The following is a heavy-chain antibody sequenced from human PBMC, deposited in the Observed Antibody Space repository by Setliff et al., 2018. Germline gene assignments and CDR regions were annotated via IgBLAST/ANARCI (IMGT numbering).Heavy chain of an antibody. J-gene: IGHJ4*02. CDR1: VFSFSTYE. Sequence: GGSLRLSCAASVFSFSTYEMNWVRQAPGKGLEWVSVISDSGGTTYYADSVKGRFTISRDNSKNTLYLQMNSLRAEDTAVYYCAKKLPGVRYFDYCGQGTLVTVSS. D-gene: IGHD1-7*01. CDR2: ISDSGGTT. V-gene: IGHV3-23*01. CDR3: AKKLPGVRYFDY.